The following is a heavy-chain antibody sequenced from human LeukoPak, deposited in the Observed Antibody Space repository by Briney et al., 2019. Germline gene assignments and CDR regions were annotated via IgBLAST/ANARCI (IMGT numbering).Heavy chain of an antibody. CDR1: GFTFSS. J-gene: IGHJ4*02. D-gene: IGHD3-9*01. V-gene: IGHV3-21*01. CDR3: AKDPSPLVLRYFDWFDY. CDR2: ISSSSSYI. Sequence: GGSLRLSCAASGFTFSSMNWVRQAPGKGLEWVSSISSSSSYIYYADSVKGRFTISIDNAKNSLYLQMNSLRAEDTAVYYCAKDPSPLVLRYFDWFDYWGQGTLVTVSS.